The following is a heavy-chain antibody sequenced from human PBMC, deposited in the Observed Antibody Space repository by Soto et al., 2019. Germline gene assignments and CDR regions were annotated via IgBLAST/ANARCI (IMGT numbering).Heavy chain of an antibody. CDR1: GFTFISYA. Sequence: EVQLLESGGGLVQPGGSLRLSCAASGFTFISYAMSWVRQAPGKGLEWVSAISGSGGSTYYADSVKGRFTISRDNSKNTLYLQMTSLRAEDTAVYYCAKREAGTAQYYYYYYMDVWGKGTTVTVSS. CDR3: AKREAGTAQYYYYYYMDV. J-gene: IGHJ6*03. D-gene: IGHD1-26*01. CDR2: ISGSGGST. V-gene: IGHV3-23*01.